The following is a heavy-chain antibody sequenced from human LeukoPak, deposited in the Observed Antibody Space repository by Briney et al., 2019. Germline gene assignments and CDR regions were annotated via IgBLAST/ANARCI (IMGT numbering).Heavy chain of an antibody. CDR2: IRYDGSNK. Sequence: PGGSLRLSCAASGFTFSSYGMHWVRQAPGKGLEWVAFIRYDGSNKYYADSVKGRLTISRDNSKNTLYLQMNSLRAEDTAVYYCAKDVLGQLLPRWFDPWGQGTLVTVSS. J-gene: IGHJ5*02. CDR1: GFTFSSYG. D-gene: IGHD2-2*01. V-gene: IGHV3-30*02. CDR3: AKDVLGQLLPRWFDP.